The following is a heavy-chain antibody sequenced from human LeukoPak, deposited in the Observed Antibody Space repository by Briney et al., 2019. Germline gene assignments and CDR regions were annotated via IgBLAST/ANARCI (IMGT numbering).Heavy chain of an antibody. CDR3: ARDVMAGILDY. V-gene: IGHV3-53*01. D-gene: IGHD6-19*01. Sequence: PGGSLRLSCAASGFTVSSNYMSWVRQAPGKGLEWVSVIYSGGSTYYADSVKGRFTISRDNSKNTLYLQMNSLRAEDTAVYYCARDVMAGILDYWGQGTLVTVSS. CDR2: IYSGGST. J-gene: IGHJ4*02. CDR1: GFTVSSNY.